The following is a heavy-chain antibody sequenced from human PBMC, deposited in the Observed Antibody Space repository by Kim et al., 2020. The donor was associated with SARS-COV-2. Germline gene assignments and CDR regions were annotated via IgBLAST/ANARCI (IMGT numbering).Heavy chain of an antibody. V-gene: IGHV3-23*01. D-gene: IGHD3-10*01. CDR2: ISGSGGST. J-gene: IGHJ4*02. CDR1: GFTFSSYA. CDR3: AKDNPWLGITMVRGPPTD. Sequence: GGSLRLSCAASGFTFSSYAMSWVRQAPGKGLEWVSAISGSGGSTYYADSVKGRFTISRDNSKNTLYLQMNSLRAEDTAVYYCAKDNPWLGITMVRGPPTDWGQGTLVTVSS.